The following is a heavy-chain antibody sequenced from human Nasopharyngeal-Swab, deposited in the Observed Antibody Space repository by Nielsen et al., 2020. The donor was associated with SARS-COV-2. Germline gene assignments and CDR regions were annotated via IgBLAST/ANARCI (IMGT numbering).Heavy chain of an antibody. J-gene: IGHJ4*02. CDR2: ITAGGGT. V-gene: IGHV3-23*01. CDR3: AGDNYRH. CDR1: GFTFSNFA. D-gene: IGHD4-11*01. Sequence: GGSLRLSCAASGFTFSNFAMSWVRQTPGKGLEWVSTITAGGGTVCADSVKGRFTISRDNSKNTLYPQMNSLRAEDTALYYCAGDNYRHWGQGTLVTVSS.